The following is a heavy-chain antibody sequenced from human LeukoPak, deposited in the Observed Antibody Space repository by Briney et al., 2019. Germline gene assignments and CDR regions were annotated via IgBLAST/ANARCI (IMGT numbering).Heavy chain of an antibody. J-gene: IGHJ6*02. V-gene: IGHV3-30-3*01. CDR1: GFTFSSYA. Sequence: GGSLRLSCAASGFTFSSYAMHWVRQAPGKGLEWVAVTSYDGSNKYYADSVKGRFTISRDNSKNTLYLQMNSLRAEDTAVYYCARDLDSSSWYSVSYYYYGMDVWGQGTTVTVSS. D-gene: IGHD6-13*01. CDR2: TSYDGSNK. CDR3: ARDLDSSSWYSVSYYYYGMDV.